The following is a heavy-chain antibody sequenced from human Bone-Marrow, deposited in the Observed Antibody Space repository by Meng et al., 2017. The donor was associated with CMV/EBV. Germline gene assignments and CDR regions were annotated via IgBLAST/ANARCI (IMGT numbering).Heavy chain of an antibody. J-gene: IGHJ6*02. CDR3: ARRGYSYGDGMDV. D-gene: IGHD5-18*01. V-gene: IGHV4-30-4*08. CDR2: IYYSGST. Sequence: SESLSLTCTVSGGSSSSGDYCWSWIRQHPGKGLEWIGYIYYSGSTYYNPSLKSRVTISVDTSKNQFSLKLSSVTAADTSVYYFARRGYSYGDGMDVWGQGTMVTVSS. CDR1: GGSSSSGDYC.